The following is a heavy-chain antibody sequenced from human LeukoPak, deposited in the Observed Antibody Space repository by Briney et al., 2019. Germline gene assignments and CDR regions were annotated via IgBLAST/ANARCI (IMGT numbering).Heavy chain of an antibody. CDR1: GYTFTGYS. D-gene: IGHD3-16*01. J-gene: IGHJ4*02. Sequence: ASVKVSCKASGYTFTGYSISWVRQAPGQGLEWMGWISAYNGNTNYAQKFQGRVTMTTDTFTSTAYMELRSLTSDDTAMYYCARAGGAPDYWGQGTLVTVSS. V-gene: IGHV1-18*01. CDR2: ISAYNGNT. CDR3: ARAGGAPDY.